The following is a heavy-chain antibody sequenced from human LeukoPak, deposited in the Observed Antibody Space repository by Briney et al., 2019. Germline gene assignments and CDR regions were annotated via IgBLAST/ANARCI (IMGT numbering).Heavy chain of an antibody. CDR2: IYYSGST. V-gene: IGHV4-39*01. CDR1: GGSISSSSYY. J-gene: IGHJ4*02. CDR3: ARRISGRYCSGGSCYPRLYYFDY. D-gene: IGHD2-15*01. Sequence: PSETLSLTCTVSGGSISSSSYYWGWIRQPPGKGLEWIGSIYYSGSTYYNPSLKSRVTISVDTSKNQFSLKLSSVTAADTAVYYCARRISGRYCSGGSCYPRLYYFDYWGQGTLVTVSS.